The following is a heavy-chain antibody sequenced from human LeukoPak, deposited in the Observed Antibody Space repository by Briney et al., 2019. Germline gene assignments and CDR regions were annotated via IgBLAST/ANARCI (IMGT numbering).Heavy chain of an antibody. V-gene: IGHV3-23*01. J-gene: IGHJ4*02. CDR1: GFTFSSYA. CDR2: ISGSGGST. D-gene: IGHD6-6*01. Sequence: GGSLRLSCAASGFTFSSYAMSWVRQAPGKGLEWVSAISGSGGSTYYADSVKGRFIISRDNSKNTLYLQMNSLRAEDAAVYYFAKVLFPEYSSAQGYWGQGTLVTVSS. CDR3: AKVLFPEYSSAQGY.